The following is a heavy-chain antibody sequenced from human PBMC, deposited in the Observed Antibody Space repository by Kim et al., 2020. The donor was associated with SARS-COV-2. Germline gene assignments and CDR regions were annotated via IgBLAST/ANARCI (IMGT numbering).Heavy chain of an antibody. CDR1: GFTFDTNA. D-gene: IGHD3-10*01. Sequence: GGSLRLSCAVSGFTFDTNAMSWVRQAPGRGLEWVSSISGSGTHKYYADSVKGRFTRSRDNSKNTVYLQMNSLRAEDTALYYCAKDIHDSGRLLPYYFDDGSEGTLATVSA. CDR2: ISGSGTHK. V-gene: IGHV3-23*01. J-gene: IGHJ4*01. CDR3: AKDIHDSGRLLPYYFDD.